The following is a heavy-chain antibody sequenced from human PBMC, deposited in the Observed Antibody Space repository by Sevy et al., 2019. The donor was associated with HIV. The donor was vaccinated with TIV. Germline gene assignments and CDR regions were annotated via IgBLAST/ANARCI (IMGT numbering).Heavy chain of an antibody. CDR2: ISYDGRNQ. D-gene: IGHD3-16*01. V-gene: IGHV3-30-3*01. CDR3: AGEGGPRQIDV. J-gene: IGHJ6*02. CDR1: GFPFSRHA. Sequence: GGSLRLSCGVSGFPFSRHAMHWVRQAPGKGLEWVAVISYDGRNQDYADSVKGRFTISRDNPMNTLHLQMNGLRVEDTALYFCAGEGGPRQIDVWGQGTTVTVSS.